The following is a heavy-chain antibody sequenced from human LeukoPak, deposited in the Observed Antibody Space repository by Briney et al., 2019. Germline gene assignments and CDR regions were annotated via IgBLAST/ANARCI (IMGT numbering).Heavy chain of an antibody. Sequence: ASVKVSCKASGYTFTSYGISWVRQAPGHGLEWMGWINTNTGHPTYAQGFTGRFVFSLDTSVSTAYLQISSLEAEDTAVYYCASFFFSAVCYYLDYWGQGTLVTVSS. CDR1: GYTFTSYG. CDR3: ASFFFSAVCYYLDY. D-gene: IGHD2-8*02. CDR2: INTNTGHP. V-gene: IGHV7-4-1*02. J-gene: IGHJ4*02.